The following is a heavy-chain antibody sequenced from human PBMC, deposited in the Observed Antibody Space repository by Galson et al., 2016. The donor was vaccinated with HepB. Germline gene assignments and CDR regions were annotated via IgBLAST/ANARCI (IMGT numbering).Heavy chain of an antibody. CDR1: GFTFSGSA. J-gene: IGHJ5*02. CDR2: IRSKANSYAT. CDR3: IRGILSPGYSGQA. V-gene: IGHV3-73*01. D-gene: IGHD5-12*01. Sequence: SLRLSCAASGFTFSGSAMHWVRQASGKGLEWVGRIRSKANSYATAYTASVKGRFTISRDDSKNTAYLQMNSLKTEDTAVYYCIRGILSPGYSGQAWGQGTLVTVSS.